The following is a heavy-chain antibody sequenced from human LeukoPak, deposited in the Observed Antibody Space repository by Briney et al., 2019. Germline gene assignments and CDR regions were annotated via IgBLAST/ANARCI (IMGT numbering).Heavy chain of an antibody. V-gene: IGHV3-30*18. J-gene: IGHJ3*02. CDR3: AKGRQQWWTFDVLDN. CDR1: GFTFSSYG. D-gene: IGHD5-18*01. Sequence: PGRSLRLSCAASGFTFSSYGMHWVRQAPGKGLEWAALISFDGGKKYYADSVKGRFTISRDNSKNTLYLQMDSLTPDDTAVYYCAKGRQQWWTFDVLDNWGQGTMVSVSS. CDR2: ISFDGGKK.